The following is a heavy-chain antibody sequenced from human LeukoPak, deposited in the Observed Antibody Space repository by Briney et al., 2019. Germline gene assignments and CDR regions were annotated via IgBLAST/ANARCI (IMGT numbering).Heavy chain of an antibody. D-gene: IGHD5-18*01. J-gene: IGHJ4*02. Sequence: PGGSLRLSCAASGFTVSSNYMSWVRQAPGKGLGWVSIIYSGGTTYYADSVKGRFTISRDNSKNTLYLQMNSLRAEDTAVYYCAREVLDAAMALGYWGQGTLVTVSS. CDR3: AREVLDAAMALGY. CDR2: IYSGGTT. V-gene: IGHV3-66*01. CDR1: GFTVSSNY.